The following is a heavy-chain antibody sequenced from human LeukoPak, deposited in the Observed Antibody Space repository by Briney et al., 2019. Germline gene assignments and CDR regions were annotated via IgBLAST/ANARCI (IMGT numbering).Heavy chain of an antibody. Sequence: GGSLRVSCAASGFNFRSYAMSWVRQAPGKGLEWVSTVTGGAVATYYADSVRGRHTISRDNSKNTLYLQMNSLRAEDTAVYYCARGSPLKGYNSGWATNSFDFWGQGTLVTVSS. D-gene: IGHD6-19*01. CDR3: ARGSPLKGYNSGWATNSFDF. CDR2: VTGGAVAT. J-gene: IGHJ4*02. V-gene: IGHV3-23*01. CDR1: GFNFRSYA.